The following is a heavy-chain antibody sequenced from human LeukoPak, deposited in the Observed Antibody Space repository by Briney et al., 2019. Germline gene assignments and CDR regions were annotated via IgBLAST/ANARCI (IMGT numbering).Heavy chain of an antibody. J-gene: IGHJ5*01. D-gene: IGHD6-19*01. CDR2: ITTSTGNP. CDR3: ARDPYAPPSSDLQRFDS. V-gene: IGHV7-4-1*02. Sequence: EASVKVSCKASGYIFTNYAINWMRQAPGQGLEWMGWITTSTGNPTYAQGFTGRFVSSSDTSVSTAYLQISSLRAEDTAVYYCARDPYAPPSSDLQRFDSWGQGTLVTVSS. CDR1: GYIFTNYA.